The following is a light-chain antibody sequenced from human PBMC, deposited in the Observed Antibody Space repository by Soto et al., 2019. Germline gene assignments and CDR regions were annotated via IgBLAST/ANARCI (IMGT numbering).Light chain of an antibody. J-gene: IGKJ1*01. V-gene: IGKV1-5*01. CDR3: QQYNSWT. CDR2: DAS. CDR1: QSISSW. Sequence: DIQMTQSPSTLSASVGDRVTITCRASQSISSWLAWYQQKPGKAPKLRIYDASSLESGVPSRCSGSGSWTEFTLTISSLQPDDFATYYCQQYNSWTFGQGTKVEIK.